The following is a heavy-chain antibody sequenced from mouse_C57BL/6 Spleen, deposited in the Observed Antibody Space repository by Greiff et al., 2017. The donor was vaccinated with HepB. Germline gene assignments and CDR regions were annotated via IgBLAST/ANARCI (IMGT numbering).Heavy chain of an antibody. CDR2: ISSGSSTI. Sequence: DVKLVESGGGLVKPGGSLKLSCAASGFTFSDYGMHWVRQAPEKGLEWVAYISSGSSTIYYADTVKGRFTISRDNAKNTLFLQMTSLRSEDTAMYYCARSYYYGSSYPFDYWGQGTTLTVSS. D-gene: IGHD1-1*01. CDR3: ARSYYYGSSYPFDY. V-gene: IGHV5-17*01. J-gene: IGHJ2*01. CDR1: GFTFSDYG.